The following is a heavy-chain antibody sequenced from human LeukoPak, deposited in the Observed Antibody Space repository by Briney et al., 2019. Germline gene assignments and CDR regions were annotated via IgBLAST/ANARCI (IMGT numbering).Heavy chain of an antibody. V-gene: IGHV4-31*03. J-gene: IGHJ4*02. D-gene: IGHD4-23*01. CDR3: ARTTVVAKYFDY. CDR2: IYYSGST. Sequence: SQTLPLTCTVSGGSISSGGYYWSWIRQHPGKGLEWIGYIYYSGSTYYNPSLKSRVTISVDTSKNQFSLKLSSVTAADTAVYYCARTTVVAKYFDYWGQGTLVTVSS. CDR1: GGSISSGGYY.